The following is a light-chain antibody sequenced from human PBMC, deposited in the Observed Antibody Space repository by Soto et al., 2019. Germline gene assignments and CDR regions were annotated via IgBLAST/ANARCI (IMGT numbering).Light chain of an antibody. J-gene: IGKJ4*01. CDR2: RAS. CDR1: QSINSN. CDR3: QQRSNGLT. Sequence: EIVMTQSPATLSLSPGERATLSCRASQSINSNLAWYQQKPGQAPRLFMFRASSRATGIPARFSGSGSGTEFNLTISSLQSEDFAVYYCQQRSNGLTFGGGTKVEI. V-gene: IGKV3-15*01.